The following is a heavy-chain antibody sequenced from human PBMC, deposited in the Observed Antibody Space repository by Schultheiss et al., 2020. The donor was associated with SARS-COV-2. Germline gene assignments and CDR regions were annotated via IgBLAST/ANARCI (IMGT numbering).Heavy chain of an antibody. CDR1: GFTFSSYA. V-gene: IGHV3-74*01. D-gene: IGHD2-8*02. Sequence: GGSLRLSCAASGFTFSSYAMHWVRQAPGKGLVWVSRINSDGSSTSYADSVKGRFTISRDNAKNTLYLQMNSLRAGDTAVYYCVKELRHTGRLDYWGQGTLVTVSS. CDR3: VKELRHTGRLDY. J-gene: IGHJ4*02. CDR2: INSDGSST.